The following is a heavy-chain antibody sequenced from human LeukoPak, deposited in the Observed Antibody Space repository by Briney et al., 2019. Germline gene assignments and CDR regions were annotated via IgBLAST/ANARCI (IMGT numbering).Heavy chain of an antibody. J-gene: IGHJ4*02. Sequence: GGSLRLSCAASGFTVSTNYMSWVRQAPGKGLEWVSVISSGGNTYYADSVKGRFTISRDNSKNTMYLQMDSLRAEDTAVYYCGRLTSWGQGTLVTVSS. CDR1: GFTVSTNY. D-gene: IGHD4/OR15-4a*01. V-gene: IGHV3-53*01. CDR3: GRLTS. CDR2: ISSGGNT.